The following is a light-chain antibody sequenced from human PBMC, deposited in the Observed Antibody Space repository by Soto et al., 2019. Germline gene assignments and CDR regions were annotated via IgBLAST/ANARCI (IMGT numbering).Light chain of an antibody. CDR3: QQRQYWPPIT. CDR2: DAS. CDR1: QSVSNY. J-gene: IGKJ5*01. Sequence: EIVFTQSPGTLSLSPGERATLSCRASQSVSNYLAWYQQKPGQAPRLLIYDASNRAAGIPARFSGSGSGTDFTLTISSLEPEDFAIYYCQQRQYWPPITFGQGTRLEIK. V-gene: IGKV3-11*01.